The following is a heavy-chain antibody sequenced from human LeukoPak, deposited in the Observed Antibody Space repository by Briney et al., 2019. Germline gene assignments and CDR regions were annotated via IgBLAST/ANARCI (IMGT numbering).Heavy chain of an antibody. J-gene: IGHJ1*01. CDR2: ISSSGSTI. V-gene: IGHV3-11*04. Sequence: GGSLRLSCAASGFTFSDYYMSWIRQAPGKGLEWVSYISSSGSTIYYADSVKGRFTISRDNAKNSLYLQMNSLRAEDTAVYYCATYSSLNRREFQYWGQGTLLTVSS. CDR1: GFTFSDYY. D-gene: IGHD3-22*01. CDR3: ATYSSLNRREFQY.